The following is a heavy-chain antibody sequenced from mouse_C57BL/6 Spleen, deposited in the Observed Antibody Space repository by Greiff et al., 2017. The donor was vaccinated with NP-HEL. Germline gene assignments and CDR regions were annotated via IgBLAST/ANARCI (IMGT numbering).Heavy chain of an antibody. CDR3: ARAPYGYDGGYFDY. D-gene: IGHD2-2*01. J-gene: IGHJ2*01. CDR1: GFTFSDYY. V-gene: IGHV5-16*01. CDR2: INYDGSST. Sequence: EVQRVESEGGLVQPGSSMKLSCTASGFTFSDYYMAWVRQVPEKGLEWVANINYDGSSTYYLDSLKSRFIISRDNAKNILYLQMSSLKSEDTATYYCARAPYGYDGGYFDYWGQGTTLTVSS.